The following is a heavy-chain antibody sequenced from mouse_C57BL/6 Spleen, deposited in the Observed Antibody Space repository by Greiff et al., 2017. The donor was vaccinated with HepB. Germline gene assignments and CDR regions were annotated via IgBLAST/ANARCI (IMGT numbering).Heavy chain of an antibody. CDR2: IYPGGGYT. V-gene: IGHV1-63*01. Sequence: QVQLKESGAELVRPGTSVKMSCKASGYTFTNYWIGWAKQRPGHGLEWIGDIYPGGGYTNYNEKFKGKATLTADKSSSTAYMQFSSLTSEDSAIYYCARSGLFFDVWGTGTTVTVSS. CDR3: ARSGLFFDV. D-gene: IGHD1-1*01. J-gene: IGHJ1*03. CDR1: GYTFTNYW.